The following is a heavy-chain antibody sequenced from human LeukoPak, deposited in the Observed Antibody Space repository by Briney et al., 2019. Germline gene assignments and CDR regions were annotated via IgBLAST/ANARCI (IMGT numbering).Heavy chain of an antibody. Sequence: SGTLTLTCAVSGGSISSSNWWSWVRQPPGKGLEWIGEIYHSGSTNYNPSLKSRVTISVDKSKNQFSLKLSSVTAADTAVYYCTRGEGKNYYYYYGMDVWGQGTTVTVSS. CDR3: TRGEGKNYYYYYGMDV. J-gene: IGHJ6*02. V-gene: IGHV4-4*02. CDR2: IYHSGST. CDR1: GGSISSSNW. D-gene: IGHD3-10*01.